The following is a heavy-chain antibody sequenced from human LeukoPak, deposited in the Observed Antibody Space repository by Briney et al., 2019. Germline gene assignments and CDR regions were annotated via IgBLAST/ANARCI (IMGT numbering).Heavy chain of an antibody. CDR2: IKKTGSET. J-gene: IGHJ4*02. CDR3: AREDGYCSGGDCYSYFDS. CDR1: GFTFSHYW. V-gene: IGHV3-7*01. Sequence: PGGSLRLSCAASGFTFSHYWMSWVRQAPGKGLEWEAYIKKTGSETYYVDSVKGRFTITRDNTRNSLFLQMYNLRVEDTAVYFCAREDGYCSGGDCYSYFDSWGQGTLVTVSS. D-gene: IGHD2-15*01.